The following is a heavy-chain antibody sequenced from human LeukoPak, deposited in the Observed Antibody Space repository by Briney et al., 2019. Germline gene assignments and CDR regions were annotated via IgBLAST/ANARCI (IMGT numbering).Heavy chain of an antibody. D-gene: IGHD3-10*01. V-gene: IGHV4-38-2*02. CDR1: GGSISSYY. CDR2: IYHSGST. J-gene: IGHJ4*02. CDR3: ARVRYYGSGSTSYYFDY. Sequence: SGTLSLTCTVSGGSISSYYWSWIRQPPGKGLEWIGSIYHSGSTYYNPSLKSRVTISVDTSKNQFSLKLSSVTAADTAVYYCARVRYYGSGSTSYYFDYWGQGTLVTVSS.